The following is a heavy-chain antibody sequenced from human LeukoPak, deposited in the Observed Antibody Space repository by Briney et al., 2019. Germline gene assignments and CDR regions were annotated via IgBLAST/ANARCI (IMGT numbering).Heavy chain of an antibody. J-gene: IGHJ6*03. CDR2: VYYSGST. CDR3: ARHLHYPYYYYIDV. V-gene: IGHV4-39*01. Sequence: SETLSLTCAVSGGSISSSGYYWDWIRQPPEMGLDWIGSVYYSGSTYYNPSLKGRVTISVDTSKNQFSLNLSSVTAADTAVYYCARHLHYPYYYYIDVWGKGTTVTVSS. CDR1: GGSISSSGYY.